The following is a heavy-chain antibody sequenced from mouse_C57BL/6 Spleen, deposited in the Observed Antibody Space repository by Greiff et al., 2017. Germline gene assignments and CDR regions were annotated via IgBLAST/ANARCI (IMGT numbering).Heavy chain of an antibody. J-gene: IGHJ4*01. CDR3: ARGAYYSNRGYAMDY. CDR2: ISYDGSN. Sequence: ESGPGLVKPSQSLSLTCSVTGYSITSGYYWNWIRQFPGNKLEWMGYISYDGSNNYNPSLKNRISITRDTSKNQFFLKLNSVTTEDTATYYCARGAYYSNRGYAMDYWGQGTSVTVSS. D-gene: IGHD2-5*01. V-gene: IGHV3-6*01. CDR1: GYSITSGYY.